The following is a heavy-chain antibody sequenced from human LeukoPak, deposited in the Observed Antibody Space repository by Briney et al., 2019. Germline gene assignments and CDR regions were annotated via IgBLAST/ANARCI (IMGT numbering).Heavy chain of an antibody. CDR3: ARENPGYYYHYFDY. CDR2: IYYSGST. V-gene: IGHV4-59*01. J-gene: IGHJ4*02. Sequence: PSETLSLTCTVSGGSISSYYWSWIRQPPGKGLEWIGYIYYSGSTNYNPSLKSRVTISVDTSKNQFSLKLSSVTAADTAVYYCARENPGYYYHYFDYWGQETLVTVSS. D-gene: IGHD3-22*01. CDR1: GGSISSYY.